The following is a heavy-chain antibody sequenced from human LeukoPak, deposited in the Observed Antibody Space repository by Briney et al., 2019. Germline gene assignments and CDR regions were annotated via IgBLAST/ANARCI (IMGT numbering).Heavy chain of an antibody. CDR1: GGTFSSNT. D-gene: IGHD1-26*01. V-gene: IGHV1-69*04. Sequence: SVKVSCKASGGTFSSNTISWVRQAPGQGLEWMGRIIPIYDLSNYAQKFQGGVTITADKSTTTAYMEVSSLRSEDTAVYYCARDRIVGPMESAFDIWGQGTMVTVSS. J-gene: IGHJ3*02. CDR3: ARDRIVGPMESAFDI. CDR2: IIPIYDLS.